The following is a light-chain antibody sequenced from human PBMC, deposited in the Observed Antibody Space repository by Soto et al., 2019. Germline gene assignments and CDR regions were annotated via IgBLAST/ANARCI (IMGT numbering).Light chain of an antibody. CDR3: SSHTCSSTPLYVV. CDR1: SSDVGGYNY. CDR2: DDS. Sequence: QSALTQPASVSGSPGQSITISCTGTSSDVGGYNYVHWYQQHPGKAPKLMIYDDSNRPSGVSNRFSGSKSDNTASLTISGLRVEDEADSYCSSHTCSSTPLYVVFGGGTKLTVL. J-gene: IGLJ2*01. V-gene: IGLV2-14*03.